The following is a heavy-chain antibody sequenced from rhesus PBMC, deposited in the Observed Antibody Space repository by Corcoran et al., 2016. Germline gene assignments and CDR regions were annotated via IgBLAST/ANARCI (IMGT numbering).Heavy chain of an antibody. CDR2: IYGSGHSN. CDR3: ARGSRGGWYFDL. V-gene: IGHV4S11*01. Sequence: QVQLQESGPGLVKPLETLSLTCAVPGGSISSHSWIWLRPTPGKGLEWIGTIYGSGHSNNDNPVLKSRVTLSVDTSKNQFSLKLSSVTAADTAVYYCARGSRGGWYFDLWGPGTPITISS. CDR1: GGSISSHS. D-gene: IGHD5-42*01. J-gene: IGHJ2*01.